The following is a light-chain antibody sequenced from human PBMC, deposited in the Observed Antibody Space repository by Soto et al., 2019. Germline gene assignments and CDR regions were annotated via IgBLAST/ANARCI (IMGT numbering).Light chain of an antibody. CDR3: QTDGSSPRT. CDR2: GAS. V-gene: IGKV3-20*01. Sequence: EIVSTQSPGTLSLSPGERATLSCRASQSVSSSYLAWDQQKPGQAPRLLIYGASSRATCIQDRFSGSGSGTDLTLPISSLEPEGFAVYSFQTDGSSPRTFRQGTKLEIK. CDR1: QSVSSSY. J-gene: IGKJ1*01.